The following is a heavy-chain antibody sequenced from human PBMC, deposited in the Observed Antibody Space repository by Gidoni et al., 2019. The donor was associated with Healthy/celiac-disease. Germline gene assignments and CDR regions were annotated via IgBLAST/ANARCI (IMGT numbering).Heavy chain of an antibody. D-gene: IGHD3-3*01. CDR3: AKDGAQDFWSGYYRRWGYYYYYGMDV. Sequence: EVQLLESGGGLVQPGGSLRLSWAASGFTFRSYAMVWFRTAPGKGLECVSAISGSGGSTYYAYSVKGRFTISRDNSKNTLYLQMNSLRAEDTAVYYCAKDGAQDFWSGYYRRWGYYYYYGMDVWGQGTTVTVSS. CDR1: GFTFRSYA. CDR2: ISGSGGST. J-gene: IGHJ6*02. V-gene: IGHV3-23*01.